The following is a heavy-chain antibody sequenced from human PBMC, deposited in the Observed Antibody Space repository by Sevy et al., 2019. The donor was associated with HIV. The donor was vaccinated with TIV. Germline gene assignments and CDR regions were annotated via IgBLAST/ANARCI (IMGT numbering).Heavy chain of an antibody. CDR3: AKEDYGGNLPNYFAS. J-gene: IGHJ4*02. V-gene: IGHV3-30*18. CDR1: EFTFSDHG. Sequence: GESLKISCAASEFTFSDHGMHWVRQAPGKGLDWVAAISYDGNNRYYEDSVKGRFTISRDNSKNTLYLQMDSVRPEDTAVYYCAKEDYGGNLPNYFASWGQGTRVTVSS. D-gene: IGHD4-17*01. CDR2: ISYDGNNR.